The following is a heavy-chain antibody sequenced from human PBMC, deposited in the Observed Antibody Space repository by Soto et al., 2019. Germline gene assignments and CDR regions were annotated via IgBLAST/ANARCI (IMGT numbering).Heavy chain of an antibody. J-gene: IGHJ4*02. CDR3: AREEARPRKSYFDY. CDR2: IYPGDSDT. D-gene: IGHD6-6*01. V-gene: IGHV5-51*01. Sequence: GESLKLSCKGSGYSFTSYWIGWVRQMPGQGLEWMGIIYPGDSDTRYSPSFQGQVTISADKSISTAYLQWSSLKASDTAMYYCAREEARPRKSYFDYCGQGALVTVS. CDR1: GYSFTSYW.